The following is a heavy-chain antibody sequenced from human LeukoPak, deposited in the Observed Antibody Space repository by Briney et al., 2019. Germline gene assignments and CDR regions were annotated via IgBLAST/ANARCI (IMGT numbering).Heavy chain of an antibody. J-gene: IGHJ4*02. CDR2: ISAYNGST. D-gene: IGHD3-10*01. CDR3: ARDLVALWSGESAEQLDY. V-gene: IGHV1-18*01. Sequence: ASVKVSCKASGYTFTSYGISWVRQAPGQGLGWMGWISAYNGSTNYAQKLQGRVTMTTDTSTSTAYMELRSLRSDDTAVYYCARDLVALWSGESAEQLDYWGQGTLVTVSS. CDR1: GYTFTSYG.